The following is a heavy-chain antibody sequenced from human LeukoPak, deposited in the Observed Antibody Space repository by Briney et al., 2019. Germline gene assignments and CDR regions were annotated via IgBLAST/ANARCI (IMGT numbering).Heavy chain of an antibody. CDR1: GLTFSNYA. CDR3: AKAGRYTSGWYDY. Sequence: PGGSLRLSCAASGLTFSNYAMSWVRQAPGKGLEWVSGISAEGGGTYYTDSVKGRFAISRDNSKNTLFLQMNSLRAEDTAVYYCAKAGRYTSGWYDYWGQGTRVTVSS. J-gene: IGHJ4*02. V-gene: IGHV3-23*01. CDR2: ISAEGGGT. D-gene: IGHD6-19*01.